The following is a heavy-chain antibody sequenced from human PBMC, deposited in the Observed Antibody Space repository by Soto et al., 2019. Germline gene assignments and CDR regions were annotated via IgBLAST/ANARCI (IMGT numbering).Heavy chain of an antibody. CDR3: ARGGITMVRGRHWFDP. Sequence: QVQLQQWGAGLLKPSETLSLTCAVYGGSFSGYYWNWIRQPPGKGLEWIGEINHSGSTNYNPSLTSRVTIPVDTSKNQFSLKLSSVTAADTAVYYCARGGITMVRGRHWFDPWGQGTLVTVSS. CDR1: GGSFSGYY. J-gene: IGHJ5*02. CDR2: INHSGST. D-gene: IGHD3-10*01. V-gene: IGHV4-34*01.